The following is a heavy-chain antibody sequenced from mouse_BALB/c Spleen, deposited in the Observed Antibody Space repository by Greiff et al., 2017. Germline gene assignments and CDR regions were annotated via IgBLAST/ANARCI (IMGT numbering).Heavy chain of an antibody. J-gene: IGHJ4*01. CDR1: GYSITSDYA. D-gene: IGHD2-2*01. V-gene: IGHV3-2*02. CDR3: ARYGYDGGLYAMDY. CDR2: ISYSGST. Sequence: EVQLQESGPGLVKPSQSLSLTCTVTGYSITSDYAWNWIRQFPGNKLEWMGYISYSGSTSYNPSLKSRISITRDTSKNQFFLQLNSVTTEDTATYYCARYGYDGGLYAMDYWGQGTSVTVSS.